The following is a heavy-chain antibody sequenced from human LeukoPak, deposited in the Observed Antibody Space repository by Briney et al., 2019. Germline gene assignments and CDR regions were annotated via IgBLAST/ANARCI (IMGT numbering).Heavy chain of an antibody. Sequence: SETLSLTCTVSGGSISSYYWSWIRQPAGKGLEWIGRIYTSGSTNYNPSLKSRVTMSVDTSKNQFSLKLSSVTAADTAVYYCARVGYYDSSGYYIDAFDIWGQGTMVTVSS. D-gene: IGHD3-22*01. V-gene: IGHV4-4*07. J-gene: IGHJ3*02. CDR3: ARVGYYDSSGYYIDAFDI. CDR2: IYTSGST. CDR1: GGSISSYY.